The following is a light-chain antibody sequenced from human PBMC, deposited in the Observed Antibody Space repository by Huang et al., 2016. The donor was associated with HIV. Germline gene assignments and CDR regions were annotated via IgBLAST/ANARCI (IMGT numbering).Light chain of an antibody. CDR2: SSS. CDR3: QQYDNYPRT. J-gene: IGKJ2*01. V-gene: IGKV1-16*01. Sequence: DIQMTQSPSSLSASVGDTVTITCRASQDISEYLAWFQQKPGQAPTSLIYSSSTFHPGVPSRFSGSGSGTRFTLTINSLQPEDFATYYCQQYDNYPRTFGQGTKVDIK. CDR1: QDISEY.